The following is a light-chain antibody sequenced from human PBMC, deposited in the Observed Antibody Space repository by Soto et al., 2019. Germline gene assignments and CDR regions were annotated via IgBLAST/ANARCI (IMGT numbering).Light chain of an antibody. CDR1: QSLSTN. Sequence: IVIRQTPATLSGSPGERSTFSSRARQSLSTNLAWSQQKPGQAQRLLICGASTRAIGIPARFSGSGSGTEFTLTISSLQYEDFAVYYCQQYSNWPRTFGQGTKVEIK. J-gene: IGKJ1*01. CDR3: QQYSNWPRT. CDR2: GAS. V-gene: IGKV3-15*01.